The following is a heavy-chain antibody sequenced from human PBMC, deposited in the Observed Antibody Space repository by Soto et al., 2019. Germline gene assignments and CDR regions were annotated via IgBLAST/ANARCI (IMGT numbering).Heavy chain of an antibody. J-gene: IGHJ4*02. CDR2: ISPYNDDT. Sequence: ALVKVSCKASGYSFSSYGITWVRQAPGQGLEWLGWISPYNDDTKYAQRLQGRVTMTTDTSTRTAYMDIRGLRSDDTAIYYCARVSAHSWETFIDYWGQGTLVTVSS. CDR3: ARVSAHSWETFIDY. V-gene: IGHV1-18*01. CDR1: GYSFSSYG. D-gene: IGHD6-13*01.